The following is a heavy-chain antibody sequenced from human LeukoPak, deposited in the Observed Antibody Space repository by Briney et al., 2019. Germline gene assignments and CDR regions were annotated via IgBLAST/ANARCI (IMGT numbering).Heavy chain of an antibody. V-gene: IGHV3-23*01. CDR3: ARLYYDWAYYYYGMDV. CDR2: ISGSGGST. D-gene: IGHD3-3*01. Sequence: GGSLRLSCAASGFTFSSYAMSWVRQAPGKGLEWVSAISGSGGSTSYADSVKGRFTISRDNAKNTLYLQMNSLRAEDTAVYYCARLYYDWAYYYYGMDVWGQGTTVTVSS. J-gene: IGHJ6*02. CDR1: GFTFSSYA.